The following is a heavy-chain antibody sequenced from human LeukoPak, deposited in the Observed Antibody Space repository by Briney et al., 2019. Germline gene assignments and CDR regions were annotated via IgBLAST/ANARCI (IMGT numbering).Heavy chain of an antibody. D-gene: IGHD3-10*01. J-gene: IGHJ6*03. CDR2: IIPIFGTA. Sequence: ASVKVSCKASGGTFSSYAISWVRQAPGQGLEWMGGIIPIFGTANYAQKFQGRVTITADESTSTAYMELSSLRSEDTAVYYRARGLITMVRGVIIKGEYYYMDVWGKGTTVTVSS. V-gene: IGHV1-69*13. CDR1: GGTFSSYA. CDR3: ARGLITMVRGVIIKGEYYYMDV.